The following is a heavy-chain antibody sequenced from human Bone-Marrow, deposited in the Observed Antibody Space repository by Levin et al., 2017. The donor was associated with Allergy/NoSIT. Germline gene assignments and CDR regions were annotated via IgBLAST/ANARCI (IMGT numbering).Heavy chain of an antibody. CDR3: ARVTKKGSHFDS. D-gene: IGHD2-8*01. J-gene: IGHJ4*02. CDR1: GGSITPYY. Sequence: SETLSLTCTVSGGSITPYYWSWVRQSPRKGLEWIGYVYYVGTTFYNPSLRSRVTISVDSSRNQFSLRVTSATVADTAVYFCARVTKKGSHFDSWGQGALVTVSS. CDR2: VYYVGTT. V-gene: IGHV4-59*01.